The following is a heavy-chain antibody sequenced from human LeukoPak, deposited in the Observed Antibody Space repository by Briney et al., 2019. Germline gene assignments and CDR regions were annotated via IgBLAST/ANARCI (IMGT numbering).Heavy chain of an antibody. Sequence: SETLSLTCTVSGGSIRSSYYYWGWIRQPPGKGLEWIGSIYDSGSTYYNPSLKSRVTISVDTSKNQFSLKLSSVTAADTAVHYCASGSYYDFDYWGQGTLVTVSS. D-gene: IGHD1-26*01. CDR1: GGSIRSSYYY. CDR2: IYDSGST. J-gene: IGHJ4*02. V-gene: IGHV4-39*07. CDR3: ASGSYYDFDY.